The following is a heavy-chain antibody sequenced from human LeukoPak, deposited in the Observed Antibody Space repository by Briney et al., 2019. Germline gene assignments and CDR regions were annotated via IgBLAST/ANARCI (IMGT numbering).Heavy chain of an antibody. J-gene: IGHJ1*01. CDR3: AKGEQWLVLYFQH. Sequence: ETLSLTCTVSGGSISSYYWSWIRQPPGKGLEWVAAISGSGGGTDYADSVKGRFTISRDNSKNTLYLQMNSLRAEDTAVYYCAKGEQWLVLYFQHWGQGTLVTVSS. CDR1: GGSISSYY. V-gene: IGHV3-23*01. D-gene: IGHD6-19*01. CDR2: ISGSGGGT.